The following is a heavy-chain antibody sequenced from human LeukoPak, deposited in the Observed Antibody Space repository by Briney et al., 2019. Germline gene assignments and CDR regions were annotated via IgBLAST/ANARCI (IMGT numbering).Heavy chain of an antibody. V-gene: IGHV4-34*01. CDR3: ARAVWWLRHEFFVY. J-gene: IGHJ4*02. CDR1: GGSFSGYY. Sequence: SETLSLTCAVYGGSFSGYYWSWIRQPPGKGLEWIGEINHSGSTNYNPSLKSRVTISVDTSKNQFSLKLSSVTAADTAVYYCARAVWWLRHEFFVYWGQGTLVTVSS. D-gene: IGHD5-12*01. CDR2: INHSGST.